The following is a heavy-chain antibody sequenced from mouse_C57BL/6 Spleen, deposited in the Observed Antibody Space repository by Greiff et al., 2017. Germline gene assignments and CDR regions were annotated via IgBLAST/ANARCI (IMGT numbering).Heavy chain of an antibody. CDR1: GYTFTSYW. J-gene: IGHJ2*01. V-gene: IGHV1-72*01. CDR2: IDPNSGGT. Sequence: QVQLQQPGAELVKPGASVKLSCKASGYTFTSYWMHWVKQRPGRGLEWIGRIDPNSGGTKYNEKFKSKATLTVDKPSSTAYMQLSSLTSEDSAVYYCARSYYGSSYGEGYFDYWGQGTTLTVSS. D-gene: IGHD1-1*01. CDR3: ARSYYGSSYGEGYFDY.